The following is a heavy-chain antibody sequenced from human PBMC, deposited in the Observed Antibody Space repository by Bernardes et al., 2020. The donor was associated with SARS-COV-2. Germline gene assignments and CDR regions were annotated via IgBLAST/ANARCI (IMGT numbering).Heavy chain of an antibody. CDR1: GLRFSSYG. Sequence: GSSLKVFCVVSGLRFSSYGMNWVRQAPGKGLEWVAVIGYDGGNIYYADSVKGRFTISRDNSKNTLYLQMNSLRVEDSAMYYCATGDDFWRPKASDFWGRGTRVSVSS. D-gene: IGHD3-3*01. CDR2: IGYDGGNI. CDR3: ATGDDFWRPKASDF. J-gene: IGHJ3*01. V-gene: IGHV3-33*01.